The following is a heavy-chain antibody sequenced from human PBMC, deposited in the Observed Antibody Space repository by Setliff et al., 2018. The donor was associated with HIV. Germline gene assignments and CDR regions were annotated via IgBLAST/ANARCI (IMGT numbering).Heavy chain of an antibody. CDR1: GGAMSGFY. CDR3: ARSLLPSITVAGTIGY. J-gene: IGHJ4*02. CDR2: TDYRGST. Sequence: SETLSLTCTVSGGAMSGFYWSWIRQPPGKGLEWIGDTDYRGSTNYNPSLQSRVIISADTSKNQFSLKLSSVTAADTAVYYCARSLLPSITVAGTIGYWGQGSLVTVSS. V-gene: IGHV4-59*08. D-gene: IGHD6-19*01.